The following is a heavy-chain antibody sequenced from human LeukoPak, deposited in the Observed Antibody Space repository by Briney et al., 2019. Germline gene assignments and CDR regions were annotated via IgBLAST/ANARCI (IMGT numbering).Heavy chain of an antibody. CDR3: ITPSGWHIDY. CDR1: GFLFVDAW. J-gene: IGHJ4*02. CDR2: IKTENDGATT. V-gene: IGHV3-15*01. Sequence: GGAPRISPEGLGFLFVDAWMGWGRPAPGKGAEWVGRIKTENDGATTDYSEPVKGRFTISRDDAQRTVYLQMNSLKTEDSGVYYCITPSGWHIDYWGQGTLVTVSS. D-gene: IGHD6-19*01.